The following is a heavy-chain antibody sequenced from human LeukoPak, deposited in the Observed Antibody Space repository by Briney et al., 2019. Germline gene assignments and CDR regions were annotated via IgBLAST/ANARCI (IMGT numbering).Heavy chain of an antibody. D-gene: IGHD3-16*02. Sequence: ASVKVSCKVSGYALTELSMHWVRQAPGKGLEWMGGFDPEDGETIYAQKFQGRVTMTEDTSTDTAYMELSSLRSEDTAVYYCATEGRSDYVWGSYPKFGYWGQGTLVTASS. CDR2: FDPEDGET. CDR3: ATEGRSDYVWGSYPKFGY. CDR1: GYALTELS. V-gene: IGHV1-24*01. J-gene: IGHJ4*02.